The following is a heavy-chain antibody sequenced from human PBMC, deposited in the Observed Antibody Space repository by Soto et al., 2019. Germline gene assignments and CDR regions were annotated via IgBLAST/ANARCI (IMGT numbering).Heavy chain of an antibody. CDR3: ANSIFGVVPPSRYYYYYMDV. V-gene: IGHV3-74*01. Sequence: GGSLRLSCAASGFTFSSYWMHWVRQAPGKGLVWVSYINSSSSTTSYADSVKGRFTISRDNAKNSLYLQMNSLRAEDTAVYYCANSIFGVVPPSRYYYYYMDVWGKGTTVTVSS. CDR1: GFTFSSYW. D-gene: IGHD3-3*01. J-gene: IGHJ6*03. CDR2: INSSSSTT.